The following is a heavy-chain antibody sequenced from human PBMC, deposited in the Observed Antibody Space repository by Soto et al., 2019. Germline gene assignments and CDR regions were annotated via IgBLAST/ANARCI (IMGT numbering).Heavy chain of an antibody. CDR2: ISNDGSNK. J-gene: IGHJ4*02. CDR3: AKDPYSNNWFADY. Sequence: QVQLVESGGGVVQPGRSLRLSCAASGITFSRYDMHWVRQAPGKGLEWVAVISNDGSNKYIADSVKGRFTISRDNSKNTLYLEMNSLRAEDTAVYYCAKDPYSNNWFADYWGQGTLVTVSS. V-gene: IGHV3-30*18. CDR1: GITFSRYD. D-gene: IGHD6-13*01.